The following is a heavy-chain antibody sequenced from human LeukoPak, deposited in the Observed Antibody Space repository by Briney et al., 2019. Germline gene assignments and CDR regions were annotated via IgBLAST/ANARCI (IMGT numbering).Heavy chain of an antibody. CDR3: KSRVDATRWYWP. Sequence: GRQRLSCSGWGFSFRTYPDDWLPDAPGEGLVWVSRNADSVKVRFTISRDNAKNTLYLQMNSLRAEDKDLYYCKSRVDATRWYWPWGKGPLVSVSS. V-gene: IGHV3-74*01. D-gene: IGHD2-15*01. J-gene: IGHJ5*02. CDR1: GFSFRTYP.